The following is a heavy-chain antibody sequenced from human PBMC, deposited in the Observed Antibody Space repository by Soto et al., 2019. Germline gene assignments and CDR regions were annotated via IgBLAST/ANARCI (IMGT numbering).Heavy chain of an antibody. CDR2: INPNSGGT. V-gene: IGHV1-2*04. Sequence: GASVKVSCKASGYTFTGYYMHWVRQAPGQGLEWMGWINPNSGGTNYAQKFQGWVTMTRDTSISTAYMELSRLRSDDTAVYYCARGARWFVMYSSSWFNWFDPWGQGTLVTVSS. CDR3: ARGARWFVMYSSSWFNWFDP. J-gene: IGHJ5*02. D-gene: IGHD6-13*01. CDR1: GYTFTGYY.